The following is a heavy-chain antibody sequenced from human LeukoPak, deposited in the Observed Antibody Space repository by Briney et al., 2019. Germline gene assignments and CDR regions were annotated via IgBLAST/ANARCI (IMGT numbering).Heavy chain of an antibody. Sequence: SVKVSCKASGGTFSTYAISWVRQAPGQGLEWMGGIIPILATANYAQKFQGRVTITADESTSTAYMELSSLRSEDTAVYYCATSPTSDTPGYWGQGTLVTVSS. V-gene: IGHV1-69*01. D-gene: IGHD5-12*01. CDR1: GGTFSTYA. J-gene: IGHJ4*02. CDR3: ATSPTSDTPGY. CDR2: IIPILATA.